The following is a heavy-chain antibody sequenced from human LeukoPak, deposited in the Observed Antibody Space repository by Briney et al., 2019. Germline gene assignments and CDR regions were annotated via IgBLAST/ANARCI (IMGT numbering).Heavy chain of an antibody. Sequence: PGGSLRLSCAASGFTFSDHYMDWVRQAPGKGLEWVGRIRNKANGHTTEYAASVKGRFTISRDDSKNSLYLQMNSLKTEDTAVYYCTKGAGCSGDSCRSTFDYWGQGTLVTVSS. J-gene: IGHJ4*02. CDR1: GFTFSDHY. V-gene: IGHV3-72*01. D-gene: IGHD2-15*01. CDR3: TKGAGCSGDSCRSTFDY. CDR2: IRNKANGHTT.